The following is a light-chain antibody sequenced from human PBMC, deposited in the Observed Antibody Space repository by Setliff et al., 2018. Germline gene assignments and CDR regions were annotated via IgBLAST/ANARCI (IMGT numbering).Light chain of an antibody. J-gene: IGLJ2*01. CDR2: DVN. CDR3: SSYTTNSTVV. V-gene: IGLV2-14*01. Sequence: QSVLTQPASVSGSPGQSITISCTGSSSDIGGYNYVSWYQQHPGKAPKLMIYDVNERPSGVSNRFSGSKSGNTASLTISGLQAEDEADYYCSSYTTNSTVVIGGGTK. CDR1: SSDIGGYNY.